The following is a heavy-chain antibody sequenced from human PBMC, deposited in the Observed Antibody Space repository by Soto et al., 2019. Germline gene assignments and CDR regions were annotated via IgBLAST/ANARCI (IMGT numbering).Heavy chain of an antibody. D-gene: IGHD2-8*01. J-gene: IGHJ5*02. Sequence: LACVVCGDTVKIYDVTWILKIPGKGLEWIAYTSYTGNTNYNPSLQSRVTISMDTSKNQLSLKLTSMTAADTAVYYCARDMHAGFTHCFDPCGQATLVTLSS. CDR3: ARDMHAGFTHCFDP. CDR2: TSYTGNT. V-gene: IGHV4-59*02. CDR1: GDTVKIYD.